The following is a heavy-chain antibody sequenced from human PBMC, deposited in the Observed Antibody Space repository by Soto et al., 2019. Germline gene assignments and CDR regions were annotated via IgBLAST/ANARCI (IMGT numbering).Heavy chain of an antibody. J-gene: IGHJ6*02. CDR2: ISYSGST. CDR3: AREGVSSSWYYYYAMDV. CDR1: GGSISSYY. D-gene: IGHD6-13*01. V-gene: IGHV4-59*01. Sequence: QVQLQESGPGLVKPSETLSLTCTVSGGSISSYYWSWIRQPPGKGLEWIGYISYSGSTNYKSSLKSRVTISVDTPKNQFSLNLSSVTAADTAVYYCAREGVSSSWYYYYAMDVCGQGTTVTVSS.